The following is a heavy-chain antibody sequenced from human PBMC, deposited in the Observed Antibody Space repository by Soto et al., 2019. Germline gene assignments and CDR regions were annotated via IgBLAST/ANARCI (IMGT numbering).Heavy chain of an antibody. CDR1: GGSVSSGSYY. V-gene: IGHV4-61*01. CDR3: AGALGQVYTPAHNYFDY. J-gene: IGHJ4*01. Sequence: QVQLQESGPGLVKPSETLSLTCTVSGGSVSSGSYYWSWVRQPPGKGLEWIGYTYYRGSTKYNPPRKSRVTISVDTSKNQCSRKLSSVTAADTAIYCCAGALGQVYTPAHNYFDYWGHGTRVTVSS. D-gene: IGHD1-20*01. CDR2: TYYRGST.